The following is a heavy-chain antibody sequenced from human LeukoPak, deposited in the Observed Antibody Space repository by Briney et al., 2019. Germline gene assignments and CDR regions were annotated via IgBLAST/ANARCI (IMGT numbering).Heavy chain of an antibody. J-gene: IGHJ3*01. Sequence: GGSLRLSCVVSGFTFSGFWMSWSRQAPGKGLEWVASINSDGSEGYYADVVKGRFTISRDNAKNSLYLQINSLRAEDTAVYYCARSSYSSSSSVWGQGTMVTVSS. CDR1: GFTFSGFW. D-gene: IGHD6-6*01. CDR2: INSDGSEG. V-gene: IGHV3-7*03. CDR3: ARSSYSSSSSV.